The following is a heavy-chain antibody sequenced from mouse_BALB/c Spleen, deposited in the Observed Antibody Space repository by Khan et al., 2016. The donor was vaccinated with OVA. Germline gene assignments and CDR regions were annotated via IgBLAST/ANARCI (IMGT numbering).Heavy chain of an antibody. CDR3: ARQPYYPYYIMDY. CDR1: GFSLSNYG. J-gene: IGHJ4*01. D-gene: IGHD2-10*01. CDR2: IWSDGST. Sequence: VQLQESGPGLVAPSQSLSITCTISGFSLSNYGVHWVRQPPGKGLEWLVVIWSDGSTAYNSALNSRLSISKDNSKSQVFLKMNSLQTVDTAMYYCARQPYYPYYIMDYWGQVTSVTVSS. V-gene: IGHV2-6-1*01.